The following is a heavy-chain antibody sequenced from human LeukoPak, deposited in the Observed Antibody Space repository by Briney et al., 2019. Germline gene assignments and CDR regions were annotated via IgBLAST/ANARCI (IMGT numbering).Heavy chain of an antibody. D-gene: IGHD2-2*02. CDR2: INPSGGST. Sequence: ASVKVSCKASGYTFTSYYMHWVRQAPAQGLEWMGIINPSGGSTSYAQKFQGRATMTRDTSTSTVYMELSSLRSEDTAVYYCARNRGRYCSSTSCYNDAFDIWGQGTRVTVSS. CDR3: ARNRGRYCSSTSCYNDAFDI. CDR1: GYTFTSYY. V-gene: IGHV1-46*01. J-gene: IGHJ3*02.